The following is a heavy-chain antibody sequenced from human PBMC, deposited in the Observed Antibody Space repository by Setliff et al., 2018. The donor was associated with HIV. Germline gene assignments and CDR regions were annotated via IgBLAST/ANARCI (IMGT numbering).Heavy chain of an antibody. D-gene: IGHD1-7*01. CDR3: ARQGGNYFVDN. CDR1: GGSFSSNNYY. V-gene: IGHV4-39*01. J-gene: IGHJ4*02. Sequence: SETLSLTCSVSGGSFSSNNYYCGWTRQPPGKGLEWIGSIYYGGNTYYNPSLKSRVTISVDTSKNHFSLKLTSVTAADTAVYFCARQGGNYFVDNWGQGTLVTVSS. CDR2: IYYGGNT.